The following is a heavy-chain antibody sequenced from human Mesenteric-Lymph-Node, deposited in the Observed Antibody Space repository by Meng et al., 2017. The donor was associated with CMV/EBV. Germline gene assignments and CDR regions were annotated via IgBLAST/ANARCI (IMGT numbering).Heavy chain of an antibody. J-gene: IGHJ4*02. Sequence: SCKAPGFILSSYGISWVRQAPGQGLEWMGWISSFNGYAHYAQSLQGRVTMTTDTSTGTAYMDLRSLTSDDTAVYFCARNGSGNYIDSWGQGTLVTVSS. CDR2: ISSFNGYA. D-gene: IGHD1-1*01. CDR1: GFILSSYG. CDR3: ARNGSGNYIDS. V-gene: IGHV1-18*01.